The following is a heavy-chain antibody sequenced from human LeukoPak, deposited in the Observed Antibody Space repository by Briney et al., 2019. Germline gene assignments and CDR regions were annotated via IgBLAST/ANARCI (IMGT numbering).Heavy chain of an antibody. Sequence: QTEGSLRLSCAASGFTFCNSWVHWVRQAPGKGLVWVSLINADGSTATYADSVKGRFTISRDNARNTLSLQMNSLTIEDTAVYYCVVVVEPPDSDGFDVWGQGTMITVSS. D-gene: IGHD1-14*01. CDR3: VVVVEPPDSDGFDV. V-gene: IGHV3-74*01. CDR2: INADGSTA. J-gene: IGHJ3*01. CDR1: GFTFCNSW.